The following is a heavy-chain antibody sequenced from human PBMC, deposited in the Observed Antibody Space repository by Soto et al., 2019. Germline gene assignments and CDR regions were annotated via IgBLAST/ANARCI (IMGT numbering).Heavy chain of an antibody. D-gene: IGHD2-15*01. V-gene: IGHV3-30*18. CDR3: ANGPPGYCSGGSCYALLGY. J-gene: IGHJ4*02. Sequence: PVGSLRLSCAASGFTFSSYGMHWVRQAPGKGLEWVAVISYDGSNKYYADSVKGRFTISRDNSKNTLYLQMNSLRAEDTAVYYCANGPPGYCSGGSCYALLGYWGQGTLVTVSS. CDR2: ISYDGSNK. CDR1: GFTFSSYG.